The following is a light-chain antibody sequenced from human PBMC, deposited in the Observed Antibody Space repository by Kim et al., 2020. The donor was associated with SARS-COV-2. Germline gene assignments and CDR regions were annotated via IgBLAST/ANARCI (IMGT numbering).Light chain of an antibody. CDR2: RNN. J-gene: IGLJ3*02. CDR3: SAWDSSLSAWV. Sequence: QAGLTQPPSVSKDLRQTATLTCTGNSNNVGDQGAAWLQQHQGHPPKLLSYRNNNRPSGISERLSASRSGNTAFLTITGLQAEDEADYYCSAWDSSLSAWVFGGGTQLTVL. V-gene: IGLV10-54*01. CDR1: SNNVGDQG.